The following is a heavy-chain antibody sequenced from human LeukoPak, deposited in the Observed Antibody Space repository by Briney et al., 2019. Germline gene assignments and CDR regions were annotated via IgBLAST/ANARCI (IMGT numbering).Heavy chain of an antibody. CDR1: GVSISTSNYY. V-gene: IGHV4-39*07. CDR2: MYYTGNT. D-gene: IGHD3-22*01. CDR3: ARDPADYFDSSGFYV. J-gene: IGHJ4*02. Sequence: SETLSLTCTVSGVSISTSNYYWGWIRQPPGKGLEWIGSMYYTGNTYHSPSLKSRVTISVDPSKNQFSLKLSSVTAADTAMYYCARDPADYFDSSGFYVWGQGTLVTVSS.